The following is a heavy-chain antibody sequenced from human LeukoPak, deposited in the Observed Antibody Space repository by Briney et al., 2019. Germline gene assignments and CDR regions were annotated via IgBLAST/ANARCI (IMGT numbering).Heavy chain of an antibody. CDR2: IYHSGST. D-gene: IGHD1-26*01. CDR1: DYSISGGYY. V-gene: IGHV4-38-2*02. Sequence: PSETLSLTCTVSDYSISGGYYWGWIRQPAGKGLEWIGSIYHSGSTYYNPSLKSRVTISVDTSKNQFSLKLSSVTAADTAVYYCARGTVGATVYYFDYWGQGTLVTVSS. CDR3: ARGTVGATVYYFDY. J-gene: IGHJ4*02.